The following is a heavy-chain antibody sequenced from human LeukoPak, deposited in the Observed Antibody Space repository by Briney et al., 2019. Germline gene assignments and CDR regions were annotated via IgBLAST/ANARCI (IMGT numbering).Heavy chain of an antibody. V-gene: IGHV3-23*01. CDR1: GVTLSRYA. CDR2: ISDSGGST. D-gene: IGHD3-10*01. Sequence: GGSLRLSCAASGVTLSRYAMSWVRQAPGKGLEWVSAISDSGGSTYYADSLKRRFTISRDTHKNTLYLHKNSTRAEDAAVSCCAKVEFMVRGAFDDWGQGTPVTVSS. CDR3: AKVEFMVRGAFDD. J-gene: IGHJ4*02.